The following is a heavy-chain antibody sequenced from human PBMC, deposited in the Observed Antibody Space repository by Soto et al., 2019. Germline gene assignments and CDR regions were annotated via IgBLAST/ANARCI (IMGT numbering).Heavy chain of an antibody. CDR3: ARRSAVVGSTRYYYMDV. CDR1: GFTFSNYF. CDR2: ISSSSRTI. Sequence: GGSLRLSCAASGFTFSNYFMNWVRQAPGKGLEWVSYISSSSRTIYYADSVKGRFTISRDNAKNSLDLQINSLRPEDTAVYYCARRSAVVGSTRYYYMDVWGKGTTVTVSS. D-gene: IGHD2-15*01. J-gene: IGHJ6*03. V-gene: IGHV3-48*01.